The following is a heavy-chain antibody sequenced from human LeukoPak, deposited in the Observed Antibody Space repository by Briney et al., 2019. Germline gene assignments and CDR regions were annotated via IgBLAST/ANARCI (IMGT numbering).Heavy chain of an antibody. CDR2: INPNTGGT. J-gene: IGHJ3*02. CDR1: GYTFTGYY. V-gene: IGHV1-2*06. D-gene: IGHD5-24*01. Sequence: ASVKVSCKASGYTFTGYYMNWVRQAPGQGLEWMGRINPNTGGTNYAQNFQGSVTMTRDTSITTVYMELSRLRSDDTAVYYCARVGDGLNDGLEIWGQGTMVTVSS. CDR3: ARVGDGLNDGLEI.